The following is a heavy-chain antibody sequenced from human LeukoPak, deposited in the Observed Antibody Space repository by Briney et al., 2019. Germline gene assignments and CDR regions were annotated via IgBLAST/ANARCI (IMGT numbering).Heavy chain of an antibody. J-gene: IGHJ4*02. Sequence: SVKVSCKASGGTFSSSAISWVRQAPGQGLEWMGRIIPIFGIANYAQKFQGRVTITADKSTSTAYMELSSLRSEDTAVCYCASGTTVVTALDYWGQGTLVTVSS. CDR2: IIPIFGIA. CDR3: ASGTTVVTALDY. V-gene: IGHV1-69*04. D-gene: IGHD4-23*01. CDR1: GGTFSSSA.